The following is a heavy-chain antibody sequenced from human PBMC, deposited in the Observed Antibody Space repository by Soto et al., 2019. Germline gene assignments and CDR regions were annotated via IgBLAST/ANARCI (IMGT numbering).Heavy chain of an antibody. V-gene: IGHV4-39*01. Sequence: SETLSLTCTVSGGSISSSSYYWGWIRQPPGKGLEWIGSIYYSGSTYYNPSLKSRVTISVDTSKNQFSLKLSSVTAADTAVYYCARHVYSSSSWFDPWGQGTLVTVSS. CDR2: IYYSGST. CDR1: GGSISSSSYY. CDR3: ARHVYSSSSWFDP. J-gene: IGHJ5*02. D-gene: IGHD6-6*01.